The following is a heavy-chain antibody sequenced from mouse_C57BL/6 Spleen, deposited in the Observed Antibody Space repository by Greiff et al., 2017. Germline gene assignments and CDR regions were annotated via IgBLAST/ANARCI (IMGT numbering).Heavy chain of an antibody. CDR2: INPNNGGT. J-gene: IGHJ1*03. CDR3: ARRGDVGWYFDV. D-gene: IGHD3-3*01. V-gene: IGHV1-18*01. Sequence: EVQLQQSGPELVKPGASVKIPCKASGYTFTDYNMDWVKQSHGKSLEWIGDINPNNGGTIYNQKFKGKATLTVDKASSTAYMELRSLTSEDTAVYYCARRGDVGWYFDVWGTGTTVTVSS. CDR1: GYTFTDYN.